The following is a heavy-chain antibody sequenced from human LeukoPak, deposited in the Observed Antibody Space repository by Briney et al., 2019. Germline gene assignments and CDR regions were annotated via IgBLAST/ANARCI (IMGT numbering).Heavy chain of an antibody. CDR3: ARQGYSSGWYFDY. Sequence: SETLSLTCTVSGGSISSSSYYWGWIRQPPGKGLEWIGSIYYSGSTYYNPSLKSRATISVDTSKNQFSLKLSSVTAADTAVYYCARQGYSSGWYFDYWGQGTLVTVSS. CDR1: GGSISSSSYY. CDR2: IYYSGST. V-gene: IGHV4-39*01. D-gene: IGHD6-19*01. J-gene: IGHJ4*02.